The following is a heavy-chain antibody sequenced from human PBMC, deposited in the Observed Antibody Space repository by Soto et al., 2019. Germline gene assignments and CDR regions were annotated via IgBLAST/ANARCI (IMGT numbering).Heavy chain of an antibody. CDR2: ISSTGTTI. J-gene: IGHJ4*02. CDR1: GFSFSDHY. V-gene: IGHV3-11*01. D-gene: IGHD3-10*01. Sequence: PXGSLRLSCAASGFSFSDHYMTWIRQAPGKGLEWLSYISSTGTTIYYADSVKGRFTVSRDNAKNSLYLQMNSLRAEDTAVYYCAGDPYYYASNYWGQGTLVTVSS. CDR3: AGDPYYYASNY.